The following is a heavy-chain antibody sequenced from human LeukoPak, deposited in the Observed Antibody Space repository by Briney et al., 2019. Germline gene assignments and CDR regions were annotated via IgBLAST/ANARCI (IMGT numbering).Heavy chain of an antibody. V-gene: IGHV3-23*01. D-gene: IGHD2-2*01. CDR2: IRGSGCST. CDR1: GFTFSSYG. Sequence: PGGSLRLSRAASGFTFSSYGMSWVRQAPGNGLEWVSAIRGSGCSTYYADSVKARVTISRDNSKNKLYLQMNTLISEDTAVYYCSKSAMPPLAYFDYWGQGTLVTVSS. J-gene: IGHJ4*02. CDR3: SKSAMPPLAYFDY.